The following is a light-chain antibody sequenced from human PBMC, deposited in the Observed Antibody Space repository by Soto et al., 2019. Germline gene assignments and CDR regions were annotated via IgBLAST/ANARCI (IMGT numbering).Light chain of an antibody. V-gene: IGLV2-14*01. CDR1: SSDVGGYNY. J-gene: IGLJ1*01. CDR3: SSGSSVSFSV. CDR2: EVS. Sequence: ALTQPASVSGSPGQSITISCTGTSSDVGGYNYVSWYQQRPGKAPKLIIYEVSDRPSGVSNRFSGSKSGNTASLIISGLQTEDEADYYCSSGSSVSFSVFGTGTKVTVL.